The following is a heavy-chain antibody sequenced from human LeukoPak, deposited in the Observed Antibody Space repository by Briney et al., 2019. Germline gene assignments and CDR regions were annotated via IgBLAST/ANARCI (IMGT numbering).Heavy chain of an antibody. J-gene: IGHJ4*02. V-gene: IGHV4-39*01. Sequence: SETLSLTCTVSGGSISSSSYYWGWIRQPPGKGLEWIGSIYYSGSDHYNPSLKRRVTISVDTFTNQFSLKLSSVTAADTAVYYCARQGGRYFDWLLYRYWGQGTLVTVSS. CDR2: IYYSGSD. D-gene: IGHD3-9*01. CDR1: GGSISSSSYY. CDR3: ARQGGRYFDWLLYRY.